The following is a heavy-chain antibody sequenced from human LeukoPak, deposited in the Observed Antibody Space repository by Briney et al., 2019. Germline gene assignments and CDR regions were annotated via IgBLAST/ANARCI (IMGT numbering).Heavy chain of an antibody. D-gene: IGHD3-22*01. CDR2: ISSSSNYI. Sequence: PGGSLRLSCAASGFIFSTYRMNWVRQAPGKGLEWVSSISSSSNYIKYADSVKGRFTISRDNVKNSLYLQMNSLRAEDTAVYYCARAHITIIVDDDAFDLWGQGTMVTVSS. CDR3: ARAHITIIVDDDAFDL. V-gene: IGHV3-21*01. CDR1: GFIFSTYR. J-gene: IGHJ3*01.